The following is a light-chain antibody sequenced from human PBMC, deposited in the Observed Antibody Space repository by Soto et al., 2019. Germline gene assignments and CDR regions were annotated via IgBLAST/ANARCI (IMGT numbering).Light chain of an antibody. V-gene: IGLV1-40*01. J-gene: IGLJ1*01. CDR2: GNS. CDR3: QSYDSSLSGYV. CDR1: SSNIGAGYD. Sequence: QSVLTQPPSVSGAPGQRVTISCTGSSSNIGAGYDVHWYQQLPGTAPKLLIYGNSNRPSGVPDRFSGSKSGTSASLAITGLQPEDEADYYWQSYDSSLSGYVFGTGTKLTVL.